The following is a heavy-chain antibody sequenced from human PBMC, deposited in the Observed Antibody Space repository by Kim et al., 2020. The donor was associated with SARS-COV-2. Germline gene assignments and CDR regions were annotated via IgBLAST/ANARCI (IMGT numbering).Heavy chain of an antibody. J-gene: IGHJ3*02. D-gene: IGHD2-2*01. CDR2: ISSNGGST. V-gene: IGHV3-64*01. CDR1: GFTFSSYA. Sequence: GGSLRLSCAASGFTFSSYAMHWVRQAPGKGLEYVSAISSNGGSTYYANSVKGRFTISRDNSKNTLYLQMGSLRAEDMAVYYCARDHACSSTSCESAFDIWGQGTMVTVSS. CDR3: ARDHACSSTSCESAFDI.